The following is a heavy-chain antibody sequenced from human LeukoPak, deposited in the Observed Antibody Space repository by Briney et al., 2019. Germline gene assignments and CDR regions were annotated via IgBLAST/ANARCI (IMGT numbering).Heavy chain of an antibody. D-gene: IGHD5-24*01. CDR3: ATDPFEWLHPTGNYYFDY. CDR2: IIPIFGTA. V-gene: IGHV1-69*06. Sequence: ASVKVSCKASGGTFSSYAISWVRQAPGQGLEWMGGIIPIFGTANYAQKFQGRVTITADKSTSTAYMELSSLRSEDTAVYYCATDPFEWLHPTGNYYFDYWGQGTLVTVSS. CDR1: GGTFSSYA. J-gene: IGHJ4*02.